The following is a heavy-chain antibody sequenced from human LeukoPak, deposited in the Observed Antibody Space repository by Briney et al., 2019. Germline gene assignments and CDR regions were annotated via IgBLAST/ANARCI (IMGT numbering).Heavy chain of an antibody. Sequence: PGGSLRLSCAASGFTVSSNSMNLVRQAPGKGLEWGSYISSSSASIYYADSVKSRFTISRDNAKNPLYLEMNSLSADDTAVYYCARDYCSGGACHQILTWGQGSLVTVSS. D-gene: IGHD2-15*01. CDR3: ARDYCSGGACHQILT. CDR1: GFTVSSNS. V-gene: IGHV3-48*04. J-gene: IGHJ5*02. CDR2: ISSSSASI.